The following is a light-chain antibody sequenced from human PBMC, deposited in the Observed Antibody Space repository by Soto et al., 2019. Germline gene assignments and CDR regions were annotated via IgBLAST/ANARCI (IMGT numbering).Light chain of an antibody. CDR2: GAS. J-gene: IGKJ2*01. Sequence: EIVMTQSPASLSVSPGDGATLSCRASQSVASNVAWYQQKPGQGPRLLIHGASTRAVGVPARFSGSGSGTDFTLTICSLQSDDFPVYYCQQYHNWPPQYTFGQGTKLQIK. CDR3: QQYHNWPPQYT. V-gene: IGKV3-15*01. CDR1: QSVASN.